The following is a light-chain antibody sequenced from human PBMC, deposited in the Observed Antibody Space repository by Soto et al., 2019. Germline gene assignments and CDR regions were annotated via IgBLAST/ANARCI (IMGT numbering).Light chain of an antibody. CDR1: ETIRNDF. V-gene: IGKV3-20*01. J-gene: IGKJ2*01. CDR2: GAS. Sequence: EIVLTQSPGALSLSPGERITLSGRASETIRNDFLAWYQHRPGQAPKVLIYGASSRATGITDRFSGSGSGTDFSLTISRLEPEDFAVSYCYQYGYVPYTFGQGTKVEIK. CDR3: YQYGYVPYT.